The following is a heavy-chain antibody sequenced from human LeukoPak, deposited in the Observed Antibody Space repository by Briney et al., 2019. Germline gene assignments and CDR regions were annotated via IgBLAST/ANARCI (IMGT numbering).Heavy chain of an antibody. CDR3: VRDWGNQQVVADY. CDR2: ISGHNGDT. J-gene: IGHJ4*02. Sequence: GASVKVSCKASGYTFSNYGVSWLRRAPGQGPEWMGWISGHNGDTKYAQKFQDRVAMTTDTSTSTAYMELRSLRSDDTAVYYCVRDWGNQQVVADYWGQGTLVIVSS. D-gene: IGHD2-15*01. CDR1: GYTFSNYG. V-gene: IGHV1-18*01.